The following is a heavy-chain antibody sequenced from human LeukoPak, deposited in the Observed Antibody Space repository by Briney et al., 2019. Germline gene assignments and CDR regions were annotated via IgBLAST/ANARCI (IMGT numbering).Heavy chain of an antibody. D-gene: IGHD3-22*01. J-gene: IGHJ6*03. CDR1: GYTFTDYY. CDR2: INPNSGDT. Sequence: ASVKVSCKASGYTFTDYYMHWVRQAPRQGLEWMGWINPNSGDTNYAQKFQGRVTMTRDTSISTAYMELSSLRSDDTAVYYCASDYSDSSGLGDYYYYMDVWGKGTTVTVSS. V-gene: IGHV1-2*02. CDR3: ASDYSDSSGLGDYYYYMDV.